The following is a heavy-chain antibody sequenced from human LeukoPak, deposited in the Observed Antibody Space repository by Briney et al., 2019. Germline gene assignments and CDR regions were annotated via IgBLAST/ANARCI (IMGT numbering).Heavy chain of an antibody. V-gene: IGHV4-39*01. CDR3: ARHHYYDSSGYYYINWFDP. D-gene: IGHD3-22*01. CDR1: GGSISSSSYY. Sequence: SETLSLTCTVSGGSISSSSYYWGWIRQPPGKGLEWIGSIYDSGSTYYNPSLKSRVTISVDTSKNQFSLKLRSVTAADTAVHYCARHHYYDSSGYYYINWFDPWGQGTLVTVSS. J-gene: IGHJ5*02. CDR2: IYDSGST.